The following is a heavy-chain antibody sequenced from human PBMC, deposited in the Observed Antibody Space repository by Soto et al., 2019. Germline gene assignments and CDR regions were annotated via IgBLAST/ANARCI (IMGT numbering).Heavy chain of an antibody. CDR2: ISGYTGNT. J-gene: IGHJ6*02. V-gene: IGHV1-18*04. D-gene: IGHD6-19*01. CDR1: GYYFTTYG. CDR3: ARDEPVVAGSSGMDV. Sequence: QVQLVQSGPEVKKPGASVKVSCKAPGYYFTTYGISWVRQAPGQGLEWMGWISGYTGNTNYAQKLQGRVTMTTDTSTNTAYMELRSLRSDDTALYYCARDEPVVAGSSGMDVWGQGTTVTVSS.